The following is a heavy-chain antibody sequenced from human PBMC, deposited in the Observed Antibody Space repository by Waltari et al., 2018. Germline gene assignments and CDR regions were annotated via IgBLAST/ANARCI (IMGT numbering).Heavy chain of an antibody. V-gene: IGHV3-48*03. J-gene: IGHJ4*02. CDR3: ARGDSSGYSFDY. D-gene: IGHD3-22*01. CDR1: GFTFSSYE. CDR2: ISSSGSTI. Sequence: EVQLVESGGGLVQPGGSLRLSCAASGFTFSSYEMNWVRQAPGKGLEWVSYISSSGSTIYYADAVKGRFTISRDNAKNSLYLQMNSLRAEDTAVYYCARGDSSGYSFDYWGRGTLVTVSS.